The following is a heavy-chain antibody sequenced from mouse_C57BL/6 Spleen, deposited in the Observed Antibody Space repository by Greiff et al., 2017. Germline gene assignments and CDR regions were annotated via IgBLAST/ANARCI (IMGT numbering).Heavy chain of an antibody. CDR3: ARGVAPGFFDY. V-gene: IGHV1-82*01. CDR2: IYPGDGDT. Sequence: QVQLKQSGPELVKPGASVKISCKASGYAFSSSWMNWVKQRPGKGLEWIGRIYPGDGDTNYNGKFKGKATLTADKSSSTAYMQLSSLTSEDSAVYFCARGVAPGFFDYWGQGTTLTVSS. CDR1: GYAFSSSW. J-gene: IGHJ2*01. D-gene: IGHD1-1*02.